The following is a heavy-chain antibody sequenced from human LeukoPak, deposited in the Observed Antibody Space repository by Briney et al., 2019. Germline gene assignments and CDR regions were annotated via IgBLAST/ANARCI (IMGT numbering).Heavy chain of an antibody. J-gene: IGHJ4*02. V-gene: IGHV3-23*01. D-gene: IGHD2-21*02. CDR2: ISGSGGST. CDR3: ARRRAYCGGDCYSAYFDY. Sequence: GGCLRLSCAASGFTFSSYAMSWVRQAPGKGLEWVSAISGSGGSTYYADSVKGRFTISRDNSKNTLYLQMNSLRAEDTAVYYCARRRAYCGGDCYSAYFDYWGQGTLVTVSS. CDR1: GFTFSSYA.